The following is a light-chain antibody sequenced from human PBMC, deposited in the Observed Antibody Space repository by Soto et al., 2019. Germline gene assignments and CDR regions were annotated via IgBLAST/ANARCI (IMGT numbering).Light chain of an antibody. CDR2: VNSDGSH. V-gene: IGLV4-69*01. CDR1: RGHSSYA. Sequence: QPVLTQSPSASASLGASVKLTCTLSRGHSSYAIAWHQQQPEKGPRFLMRVNSDGSHSRGDGIPDRFSGSSSGAERHLTISSLQSEDEADYYCQTWGTGIRVFGGGTKLTVL. CDR3: QTWGTGIRV. J-gene: IGLJ3*02.